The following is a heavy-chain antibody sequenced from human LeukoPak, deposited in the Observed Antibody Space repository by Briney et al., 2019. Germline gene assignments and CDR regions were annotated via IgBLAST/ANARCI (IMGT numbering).Heavy chain of an antibody. J-gene: IGHJ4*02. CDR3: ARFWGGHDY. V-gene: IGHV4-61*01. Sequence: SETLSLTCTVSGGSISSSSYYWSWIRQPPGKGLEWTGYIYYSGSTNYNPSLKSRVTISVDTSKNQFSLKLSSVTAADTAVYYCARFWGGHDYWGQGTLVTVSS. CDR1: GGSISSSSYY. CDR2: IYYSGST. D-gene: IGHD7-27*01.